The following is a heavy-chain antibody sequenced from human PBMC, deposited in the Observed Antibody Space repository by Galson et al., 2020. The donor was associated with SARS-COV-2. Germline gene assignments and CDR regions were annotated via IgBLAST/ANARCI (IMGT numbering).Heavy chain of an antibody. CDR1: GYIFTRYG. V-gene: IGHV1-18*04. CDR3: ARCGGINYPEAY. Sequence: GESLKISCKASGYIFTRYGISWVRQAPGQGLEWMGWINVFDGNTDFAQKFQGRVSLTTDTSTSTAYMELRSLKSDDTAVYFCARCGGINYPEAYWGQGTLVTVSS. J-gene: IGHJ4*02. D-gene: IGHD2-21*01. CDR2: INVFDGNT.